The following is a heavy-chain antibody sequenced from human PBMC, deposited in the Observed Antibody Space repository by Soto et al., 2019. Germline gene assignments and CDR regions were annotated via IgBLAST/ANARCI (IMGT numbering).Heavy chain of an antibody. Sequence: ASVKVSCKASGYTFTDFDINWLRQAAGQGPEWMGGMNAKSGYTFSAQRLQGRFNMTWDTSLRTAHTEVGSLTSDDAVFYYCTARNPFNSACFDVWRQGTPVTVSS. D-gene: IGHD1-1*01. CDR3: TARNPFNSACFDV. CDR2: MNAKSGYT. CDR1: GYTFTDFD. J-gene: IGHJ4*02. V-gene: IGHV1-8*01.